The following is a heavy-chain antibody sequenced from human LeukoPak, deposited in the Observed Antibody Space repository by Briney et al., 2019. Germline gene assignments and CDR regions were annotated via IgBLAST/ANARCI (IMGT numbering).Heavy chain of an antibody. V-gene: IGHV3-23*01. J-gene: IGHJ6*02. D-gene: IGHD3-9*01. CDR3: AKDRYYDILTVYYIHYYYGMDV. CDR2: ISGSGGST. Sequence: GGSLRLSCAASGFTLSSDAMSWVRQAPGAGLEWVSVISGSGGSTYYADSAKGRLNISRDNSKDSLYLQMNSLRPEDTALYYCAKDRYYDILTVYYIHYYYGMDVWGRGTTVTVSS. CDR1: GFTLSSDA.